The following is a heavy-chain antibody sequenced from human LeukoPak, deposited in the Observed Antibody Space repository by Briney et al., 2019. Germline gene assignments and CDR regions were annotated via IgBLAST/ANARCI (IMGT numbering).Heavy chain of an antibody. V-gene: IGHV3-33*01. D-gene: IGHD4-17*01. CDR2: IWYDGSNK. CDR1: GFTFSSYG. Sequence: PGRSLRLSCAASGFTFSSYGMHWVRQAPGKGLEWVAVIWYDGSNKYYADFVKGRFTISRDNSKNTLYLQMNSLRAEDTAVYYCARQWGRTTVFDYWGQGTLVTVSS. CDR3: ARQWGRTTVFDY. J-gene: IGHJ4*02.